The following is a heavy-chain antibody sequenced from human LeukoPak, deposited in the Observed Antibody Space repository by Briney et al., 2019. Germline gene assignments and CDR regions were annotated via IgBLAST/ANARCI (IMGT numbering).Heavy chain of an antibody. D-gene: IGHD3-10*01. CDR3: ATGRPFGELSNFDY. V-gene: IGHV4-30-4*01. J-gene: IGHJ4*02. CDR2: IYYSGST. Sequence: PSQTLSLTCTVSGGSISSGDYYWSWIRQPPGKGLEWIGYIYYSGSTYYNPSLESRVTISVDTSKNQFSLRLSSVTAADTAVYYCATGRPFGELSNFDYWGQGTLVTVSS. CDR1: GGSISSGDYY.